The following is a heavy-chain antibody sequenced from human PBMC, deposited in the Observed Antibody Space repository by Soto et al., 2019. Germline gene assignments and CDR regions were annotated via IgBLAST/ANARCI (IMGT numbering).Heavy chain of an antibody. CDR1: GFTFSSYD. CDR2: IGTAGDT. J-gene: IGHJ3*02. D-gene: IGHD1-26*01. CDR3: ARGGIVGSRRAFDR. V-gene: IGHV3-13*01. Sequence: EVQLVESGGGLVQPGGSLRLSCAASGFTFSSYDMHWVRQATGKGLEWVSAIGTAGDTYYPGSVKGRFTISRENAKNSLYLQMNSLRAGDTAGYYCARGGIVGSRRAFDRWGPGAMVTVSS.